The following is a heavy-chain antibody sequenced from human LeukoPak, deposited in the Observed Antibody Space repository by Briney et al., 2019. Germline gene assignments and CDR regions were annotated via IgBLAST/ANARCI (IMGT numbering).Heavy chain of an antibody. Sequence: GGSLRLSCAASGSTFSSYAVHWVRQAPGKGLEWVAVISYDGSNKYYADSVKGRFTISRDNSKNTLYLQMNSLRAEDTAVYYCARRGVVPADDAFDIWGQGTMVTVSS. CDR3: ARRGVVPADDAFDI. V-gene: IGHV3-30-3*01. CDR1: GSTFSSYA. CDR2: ISYDGSNK. J-gene: IGHJ3*02. D-gene: IGHD2-2*01.